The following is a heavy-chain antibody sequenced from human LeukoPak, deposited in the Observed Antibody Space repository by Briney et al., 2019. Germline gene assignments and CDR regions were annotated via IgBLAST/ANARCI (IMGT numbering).Heavy chain of an antibody. V-gene: IGHV3-23*01. D-gene: IGHD3-10*01. Sequence: GGSLRLSCEASGFTFGKNSMNWVRQAPGKGLEWVSAISGSGGSTYYADSVKGRFTISRDNSKNTLYLQMNSLRAEDTAVYYCAKDLSYYLYYFDYWGQGTLVTVSS. J-gene: IGHJ4*02. CDR2: ISGSGGST. CDR1: GFTFGKNS. CDR3: AKDLSYYLYYFDY.